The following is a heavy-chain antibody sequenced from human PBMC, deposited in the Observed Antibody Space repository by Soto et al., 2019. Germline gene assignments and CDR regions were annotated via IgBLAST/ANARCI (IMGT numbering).Heavy chain of an antibody. CDR1: GGTFSNYA. D-gene: IGHD3-3*01. Sequence: ASVKVSCKASGGTFSNYAISWVRQAPGQGLEWMGGIIPIFGTANYAQKFQGRVTITADESTSTAYMELSSLRSEDTAVYYCARGGTVVTKWSGDYYGMDVWGQGTTVTVSS. V-gene: IGHV1-69*13. CDR3: ARGGTVVTKWSGDYYGMDV. J-gene: IGHJ6*02. CDR2: IIPIFGTA.